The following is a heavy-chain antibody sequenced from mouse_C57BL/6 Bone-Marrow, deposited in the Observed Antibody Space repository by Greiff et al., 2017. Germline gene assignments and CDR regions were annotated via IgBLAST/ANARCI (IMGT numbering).Heavy chain of an antibody. Sequence: QVQLQQSGAELVRPGTSVKVSCKASGYAFTNYLIEWVKQRPGQGLEWIGVINPGSGGTNYNEKFKGKATLTADKSSSTAYMQLSSLTSEDSAVYFCARWGITTDPDYWGQGTTLTVSS. J-gene: IGHJ2*01. V-gene: IGHV1-54*01. CDR1: GYAFTNYL. CDR3: ARWGITTDPDY. CDR2: INPGSGGT. D-gene: IGHD1-1*01.